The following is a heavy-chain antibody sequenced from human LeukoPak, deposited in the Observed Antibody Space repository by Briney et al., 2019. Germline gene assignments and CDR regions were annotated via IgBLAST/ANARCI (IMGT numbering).Heavy chain of an antibody. CDR3: ARGAGSP. D-gene: IGHD6-13*01. CDR1: RYTFTSYD. CDR2: MNPNSGNT. V-gene: IGHV1-8*01. Sequence: ASLSVSCKASRYTFTSYDINWVRQATGQVIEWMGWMNPNSGNTGYAQKFQGRVTMTRNTSISTAYMELSSLRSEDTAVYYCARGAGSPWGQGTLVTVSS. J-gene: IGHJ5*02.